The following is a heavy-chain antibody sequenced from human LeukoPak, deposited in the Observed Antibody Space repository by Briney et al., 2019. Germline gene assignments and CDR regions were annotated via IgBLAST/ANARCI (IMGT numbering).Heavy chain of an antibody. J-gene: IGHJ5*02. D-gene: IGHD2-8*01. CDR3: ARALCINGICEWFDP. Sequence: SEPLSLTCTVSGASISSGSYFWSWIRQPAGKGLEWIGRIYTSGSTNYNPSLKSRVTISVDTSKNQFSLKLRPVTAADTAVYYCARALCINGICEWFDPWGQGTLVTVSS. CDR1: GASISSGSYF. V-gene: IGHV4-61*02. CDR2: IYTSGST.